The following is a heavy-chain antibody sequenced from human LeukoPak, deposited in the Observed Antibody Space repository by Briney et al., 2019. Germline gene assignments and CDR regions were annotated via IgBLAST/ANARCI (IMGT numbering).Heavy chain of an antibody. D-gene: IGHD6-19*01. Sequence: GGSLRLSCAASGFIVSDNYMSWVRQAPGKGLEWVSVIYRGGGTFYSDSVKGRFTISRDYSQNTLYLQMNSLRADDTAVYYCARDSSGPAFWGQGTLVTVSS. CDR2: IYRGGGT. CDR3: ARDSSGPAF. V-gene: IGHV3-53*01. CDR1: GFIVSDNY. J-gene: IGHJ4*02.